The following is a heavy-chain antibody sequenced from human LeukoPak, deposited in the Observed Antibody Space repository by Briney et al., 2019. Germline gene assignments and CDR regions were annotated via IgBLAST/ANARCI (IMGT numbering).Heavy chain of an antibody. CDR3: ARTTEGGYSYGYFYYYYMDV. Sequence: SQTLSLTCAISGDSVSRNTAGWNWIRQSPSRGLEWLGRTYYRSKWYNDFAPSVRNRITINPDTSKNQFSLQLNSVTAADTAVYYCARTTEGGYSYGYFYYYYMDVWGKGTTVTISS. D-gene: IGHD5-18*01. CDR2: TYYRSKWYN. J-gene: IGHJ6*03. CDR1: GDSVSRNTAG. V-gene: IGHV6-1*01.